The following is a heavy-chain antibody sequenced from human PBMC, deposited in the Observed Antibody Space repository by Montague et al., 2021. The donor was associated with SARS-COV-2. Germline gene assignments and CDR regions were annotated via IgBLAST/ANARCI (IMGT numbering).Heavy chain of an antibody. CDR3: ARDQVLWFGEHVV. Sequence: SLRFSCAASGFTFSSYCMNWVRQTPGKGLEWVSYISSSSSTMYYADSVKGRFTISRDNAKNSLYLQMNSLRDEDTAVYYCARDQVLWFGEHVVWGQGTLVTVSS. D-gene: IGHD3-10*01. J-gene: IGHJ4*02. CDR2: ISSSSSTM. V-gene: IGHV3-48*02. CDR1: GFTFSSYC.